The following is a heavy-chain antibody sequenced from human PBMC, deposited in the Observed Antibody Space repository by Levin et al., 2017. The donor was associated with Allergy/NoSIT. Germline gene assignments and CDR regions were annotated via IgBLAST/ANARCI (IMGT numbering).Heavy chain of an antibody. D-gene: IGHD6-13*01. CDR3: ARAAPGYGSSWYPFDY. J-gene: IGHJ4*02. CDR1: GDSVSSNSAA. Sequence: SETLSLTCAISGDSVSSNSAAWNWIRQSPSRGLEWLGRTCYRSKWYNDYAVSVKSRISINPDTSKNQFSLQMNSVTPEDTAVYYCARAAPGYGSSWYPFDYWGQGTLVTVSS. CDR2: TCYRSKWYN. V-gene: IGHV6-1*01.